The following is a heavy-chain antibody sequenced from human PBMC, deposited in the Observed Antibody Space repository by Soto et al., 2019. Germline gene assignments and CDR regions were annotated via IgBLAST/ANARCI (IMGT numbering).Heavy chain of an antibody. V-gene: IGHV3-30-3*01. CDR3: ARDGGTLDY. CDR2: ISYDGSNK. J-gene: IGHJ4*02. CDR1: GFTFSSYA. D-gene: IGHD2-15*01. Sequence: GGSLRLSCAASGFTFSSYATHWVRQAPGKGLEWVAVISYDGSNKYYADSVKGRFTISRDNSKNTLYLQMNSLRAEDTAVYYCARDGGTLDYWGQGTLVTVSS.